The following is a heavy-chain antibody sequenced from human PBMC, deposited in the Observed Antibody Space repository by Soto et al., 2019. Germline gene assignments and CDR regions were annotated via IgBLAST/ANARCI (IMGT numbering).Heavy chain of an antibody. Sequence: NPSETLSLTCTVSGGSVSSGSYYWSWIRQPPGKGLEWIGYIYYSGSTNYNPSLKSRVTISVDTSKNQFSLKLSSVTAADTAVYYCVRGGHYYDSSGYYPSFDYWGQGTLVTVSS. J-gene: IGHJ4*02. CDR2: IYYSGST. CDR1: GGSVSSGSYY. CDR3: VRGGHYYDSSGYYPSFDY. V-gene: IGHV4-61*01. D-gene: IGHD3-22*01.